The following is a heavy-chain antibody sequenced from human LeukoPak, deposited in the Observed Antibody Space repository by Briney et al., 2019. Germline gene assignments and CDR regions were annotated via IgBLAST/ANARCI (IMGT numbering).Heavy chain of an antibody. CDR3: ARLQWPEAY. J-gene: IGHJ4*02. V-gene: IGHV4-34*01. D-gene: IGHD6-19*01. CDR2: INHSGST. Sequence: PSETLSLTCAVYGGSFSGYYWSWIRQPPGKGLEWIGEINHSGSTNYNPSLKSRVTISVDTSKNQFSLKLSSVTAADTAVYYCARLQWPEAYWGQGTLVTVSS. CDR1: GGSFSGYY.